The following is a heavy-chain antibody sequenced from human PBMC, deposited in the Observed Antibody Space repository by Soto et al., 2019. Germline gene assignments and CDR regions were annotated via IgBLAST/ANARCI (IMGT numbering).Heavy chain of an antibody. V-gene: IGHV5-51*01. CDR3: ARPPPNYYDSSGYYLDAFDI. CDR2: IYPGDSDT. CDR1: GYSFTSYW. D-gene: IGHD3-22*01. J-gene: IGHJ3*02. Sequence: EVQLVQSGAEVKKPGESLKISCKGSGYSFTSYWIGWVRQMPGKGLEWMGIIYPGDSDTRYSPSFQGQVTISADKSICTAYLQWSSLKASDTAMYYCARPPPNYYDSSGYYLDAFDIWGQGTMVTVSS.